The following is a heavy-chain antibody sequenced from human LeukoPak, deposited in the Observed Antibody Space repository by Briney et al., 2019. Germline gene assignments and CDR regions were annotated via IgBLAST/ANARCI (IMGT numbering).Heavy chain of an antibody. CDR3: ARVGAGCFDF. Sequence: SETLSLTCTVSGGSISNYYWSWIRQPPGQGLEWIGYIDYSGTTNYNPSLKSQVTMSIDTSKNQFSLKLSSVTAADTAVYYCARVGAGCFDFWGQGTMVTVSS. CDR1: GGSISNYY. V-gene: IGHV4-59*01. J-gene: IGHJ3*01. D-gene: IGHD1-26*01. CDR2: IDYSGTT.